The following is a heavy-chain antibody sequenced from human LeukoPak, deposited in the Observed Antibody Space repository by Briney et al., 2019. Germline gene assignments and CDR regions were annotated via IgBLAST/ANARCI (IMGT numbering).Heavy chain of an antibody. V-gene: IGHV1-18*01. D-gene: IGHD3-3*01. Sequence: GASVKVSCKASGYTFTSYGISWVRQSPRQGLEWMGWISAYNGNTNSAKKLQGRVTMTTDTSTSTAYMELRSLRSDDTAVYYCARAHYDPLDAFDIWGQGTMVTLSS. CDR2: ISAYNGNT. CDR3: ARAHYDPLDAFDI. J-gene: IGHJ3*02. CDR1: GYTFTSYG.